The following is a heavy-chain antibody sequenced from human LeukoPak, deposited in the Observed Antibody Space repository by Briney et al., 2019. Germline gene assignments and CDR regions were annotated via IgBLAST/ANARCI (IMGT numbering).Heavy chain of an antibody. V-gene: IGHV3-23*01. Sequence: GGSLRLSCAASGFTFSSYAMSWVRQAPGKGLEWVSAISGSGGSTYYTDSVKGRFTISRDNSKNTLYLQMNSLRAEDTAVYYCARDPSFSSSWYYFDYWGQGTLVTVSS. J-gene: IGHJ4*02. CDR3: ARDPSFSSSWYYFDY. CDR2: ISGSGGST. CDR1: GFTFSSYA. D-gene: IGHD6-13*01.